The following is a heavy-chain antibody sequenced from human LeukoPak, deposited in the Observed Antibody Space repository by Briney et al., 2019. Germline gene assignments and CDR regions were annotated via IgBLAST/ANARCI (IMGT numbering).Heavy chain of an antibody. CDR3: ARRPMVRGDPFDY. D-gene: IGHD3-10*01. J-gene: IGHJ4*02. Sequence: SETLSLTCTVSGGSINSGSYYWGWIRQPPGKGLEWIGNIYYSGSTYYNPSLKSRATISVDTSKNQFSLKLSSVTAADTAVYHCARRPMVRGDPFDYWGQGTLVTVSS. V-gene: IGHV4-39*01. CDR2: IYYSGST. CDR1: GGSINSGSYY.